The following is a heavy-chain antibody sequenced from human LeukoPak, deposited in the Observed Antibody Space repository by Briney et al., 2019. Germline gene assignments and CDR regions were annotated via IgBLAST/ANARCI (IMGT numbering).Heavy chain of an antibody. V-gene: IGHV1-18*01. CDR2: IRVHNGDT. Sequence: ASVKVSCKASGYMFAVFGITWVRQAPGQGLEWMGSIRVHNGDTNYAQKFQGRLTMTTDTSATTAYTELRSLKSDDTAVYYCTRDGCDVGVGFDFWGQGTMVTVSS. J-gene: IGHJ3*01. CDR1: GYMFAVFG. CDR3: TRDGCDVGVGFDF. D-gene: IGHD1-26*01.